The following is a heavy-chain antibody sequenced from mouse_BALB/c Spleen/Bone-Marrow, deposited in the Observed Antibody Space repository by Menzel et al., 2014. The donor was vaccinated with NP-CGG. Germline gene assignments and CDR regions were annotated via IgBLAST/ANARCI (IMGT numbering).Heavy chain of an antibody. V-gene: IGHV14-4*02. CDR2: IDPENGDT. D-gene: IGHD2-10*02. CDR1: GFNIKDYY. J-gene: IGHJ2*01. CDR3: NEGYGNYGY. Sequence: EVQLQQSGAELVRSGASVKLSCTASGFNIKDYYMHWVKQRPEQGLEWIGWIDPENGDTEYAPKFQGKATMTADTSSNTAYLQLSSLTSEDTAVYYCNEGYGNYGYWGQCTTLTVSS.